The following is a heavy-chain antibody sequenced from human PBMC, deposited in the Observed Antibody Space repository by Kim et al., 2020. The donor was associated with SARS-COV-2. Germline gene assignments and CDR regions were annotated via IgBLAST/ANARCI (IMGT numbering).Heavy chain of an antibody. J-gene: IGHJ4*02. Sequence: GGSLRLSCAASGFTFSSYGMHWVRQAPGKGLEWVAVISYDGSNKYYADSVKGRFTISRDNSKNTLYLQMNSLRAEDTAVYYCAKELSGGSYYGSGSYSPGFDYWGQGTLVTVSS. D-gene: IGHD3-10*01. V-gene: IGHV3-30*18. CDR1: GFTFSSYG. CDR2: ISYDGSNK. CDR3: AKELSGGSYYGSGSYSPGFDY.